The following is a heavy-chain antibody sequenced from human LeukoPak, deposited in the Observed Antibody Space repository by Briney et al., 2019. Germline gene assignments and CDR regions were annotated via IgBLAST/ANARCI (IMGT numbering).Heavy chain of an antibody. V-gene: IGHV3-48*03. D-gene: IGHD4-23*01. J-gene: IGHJ4*02. Sequence: GGSLRLSCAASGFTFSSYEVHWVRQAPGKGLEWVSYISCSGSTIYYADSVKGRFTISRDNAKNSLYLQMNSLRAEDTAVYYCARDYGGSSPFDYWGQGTLVTVSS. CDR2: ISCSGSTI. CDR1: GFTFSSYE. CDR3: ARDYGGSSPFDY.